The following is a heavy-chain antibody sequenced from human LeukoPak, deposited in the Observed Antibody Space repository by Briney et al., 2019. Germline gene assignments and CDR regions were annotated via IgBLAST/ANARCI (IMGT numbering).Heavy chain of an antibody. CDR3: AREVIAAADTDAFDI. CDR2: IYYSGNT. V-gene: IGHV4-31*03. D-gene: IGHD6-13*01. J-gene: IGHJ3*02. Sequence: PSQTLSLTCTVSGGSISSGNYFWSWIRQHPGKGPEWIGYIYYSGNTYYNPSLESRVTISVDTSKNQFSLKLSSVTAADTAVYYCAREVIAAADTDAFDIWGQGTMVTVSS. CDR1: GGSISSGNYF.